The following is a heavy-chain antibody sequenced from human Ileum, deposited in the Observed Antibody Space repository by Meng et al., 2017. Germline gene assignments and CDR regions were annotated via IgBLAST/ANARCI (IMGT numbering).Heavy chain of an antibody. Sequence: QVQLQESGPGLVKPSQTLSLTCTVSGGSINSGSYYWNWIRQVPEKGLEWIGFIYYRGTTYYNPSLKSRVTISIDTSKSQVSLEMASVVAADSGLFYCARGTDYGDSYYFDFWGPGFLVTVSS. CDR2: IYYRGTT. CDR3: ARGTDYGDSYYFDF. V-gene: IGHV4-31*03. D-gene: IGHD4-17*01. CDR1: GGSINSGSYY. J-gene: IGHJ4*01.